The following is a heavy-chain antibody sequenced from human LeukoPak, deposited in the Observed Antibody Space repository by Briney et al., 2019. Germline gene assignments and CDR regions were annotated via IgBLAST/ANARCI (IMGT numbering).Heavy chain of an antibody. CDR2: ISGSGGNT. J-gene: IGHJ4*02. V-gene: IGHV3-23*01. Sequence: PGGSLRLSCTVSGFTFSNYAMSWVRQAPGKGLEWVSTISGSGGNTYYADSVKGRFTISRDNSKNTLYVQMNSLRAEDTAIYYCAKTPYCTNGICYTRYFFDYWGQGTLVTVSS. D-gene: IGHD2-8*01. CDR3: AKTPYCTNGICYTRYFFDY. CDR1: GFTFSNYA.